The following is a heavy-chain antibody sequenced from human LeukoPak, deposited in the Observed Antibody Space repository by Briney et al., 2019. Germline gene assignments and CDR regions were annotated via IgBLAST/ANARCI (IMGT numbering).Heavy chain of an antibody. J-gene: IGHJ4*02. CDR2: INPNSGGT. CDR3: AREHSSSWDQFDY. Sequence: ASVKVSCKASGYTFTGYYMHRVRQAPGQGLEWMGWINPNSGGTNYAQKVQGRVTMTADTSTSTSYMELRSLRSDDTAVYYCAREHSSSWDQFDYWGQGTLVTVSS. D-gene: IGHD6-13*01. V-gene: IGHV1-2*02. CDR1: GYTFTGYY.